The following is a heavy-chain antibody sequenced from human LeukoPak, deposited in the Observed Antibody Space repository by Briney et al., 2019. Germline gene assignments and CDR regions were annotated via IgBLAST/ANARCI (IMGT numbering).Heavy chain of an antibody. CDR3: ARAVSGTLGGSIDI. D-gene: IGHD1-14*01. Sequence: ASVNASCNASGYTFIDYFIHWMRQTPGQGLEWLGWINPNSGVTRYAQKFQGRVTLTRDTAAYMELSSLKYDDTAVYYCARAVSGTLGGSIDIWGEGTAVTVSS. V-gene: IGHV1-2*02. J-gene: IGHJ3*02. CDR2: INPNSGVT. CDR1: GYTFIDYF.